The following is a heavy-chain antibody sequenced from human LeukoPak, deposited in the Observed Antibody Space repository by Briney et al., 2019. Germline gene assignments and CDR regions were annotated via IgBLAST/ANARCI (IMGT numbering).Heavy chain of an antibody. J-gene: IGHJ3*02. D-gene: IGHD3-22*01. CDR2: IYSTGST. CDR1: GGSLTSYY. Sequence: SETLSLTCTVSGGSLTSYYWSWIRQPPGKGLEWIGYIYSTGSTNYNPSLRSRVTISVDTSKNQFSLKLTSVTAADTAVYYCATHYDSSGYYLLPFDIWGQGTMVTVSS. CDR3: ATHYDSSGYYLLPFDI. V-gene: IGHV4-59*01.